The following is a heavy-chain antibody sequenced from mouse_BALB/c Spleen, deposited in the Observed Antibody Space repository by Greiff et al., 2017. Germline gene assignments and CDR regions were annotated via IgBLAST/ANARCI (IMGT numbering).Heavy chain of an antibody. J-gene: IGHJ4*01. D-gene: IGHD1-1*01. CDR1: GFSLTSYG. CDR2: IWAGGST. V-gene: IGHV2-9*02. CDR3: ARPPTTGGAMDY. Sequence: VMLVESGPGLVAPSQSLSITCTVSGFSLTSYGVHWVRQPPGKGLEWLGVIWAGGSTNYNSALMSRLSISKDNSKSQVFLKMNSLQTDDTAMYYCARPPTTGGAMDYWGQGTSVTVSS.